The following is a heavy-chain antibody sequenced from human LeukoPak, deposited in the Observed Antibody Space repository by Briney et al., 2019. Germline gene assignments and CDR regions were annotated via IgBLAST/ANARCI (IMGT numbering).Heavy chain of an antibody. J-gene: IGHJ4*02. Sequence: PGGSLRLSCAASGFTFSSYAMSWVRQAPGKGLEWVGFIRSKAYGGTTEYAASVKGRFTISRDDSKSIAYLQMNSLKTEDTGVYCCIRIYYWGQGTLVTVSS. CDR2: IRSKAYGGTT. CDR3: IRIYY. V-gene: IGHV3-49*04. CDR1: GFTFSSYA.